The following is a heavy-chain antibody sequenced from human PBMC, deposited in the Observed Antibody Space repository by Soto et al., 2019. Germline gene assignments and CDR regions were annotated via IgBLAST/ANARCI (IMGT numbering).Heavy chain of an antibody. CDR2: ISSSGNTI. Sequence: QVQLVESGGGLVKTSGSLRIACAASGFTFSDYYMSWVRQAPGKGLEWVSYISSSGNTIYYADSVKGRFTISRDNAKNSVYLQMNSLRAEDTALYFCAKMSSENYYDPVFSWGQGTLFTVSS. CDR1: GFTFSDYY. CDR3: AKMSSENYYDPVFS. V-gene: IGHV3-11*01. J-gene: IGHJ4*02. D-gene: IGHD3-22*01.